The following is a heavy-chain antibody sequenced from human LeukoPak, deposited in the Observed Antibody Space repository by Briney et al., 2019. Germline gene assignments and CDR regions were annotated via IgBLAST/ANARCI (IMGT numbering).Heavy chain of an antibody. CDR2: ISGSGGGT. CDR3: ARLNYNVLTAYYQYYFDY. Sequence: GGSLRLSCAASGFTFNSYAMSWVRQAPGKGLEWVSVISGSGGGTYYADSVKGRFTISRDSSKSTLFLQMNSLRAEDTAVYYCARLNYNVLTAYYQYYFDYWGQGTLVTVSP. D-gene: IGHD3-9*01. V-gene: IGHV3-23*01. J-gene: IGHJ4*02. CDR1: GFTFNSYA.